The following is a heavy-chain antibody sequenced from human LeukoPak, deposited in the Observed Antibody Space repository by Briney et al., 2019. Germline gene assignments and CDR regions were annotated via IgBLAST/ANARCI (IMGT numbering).Heavy chain of an antibody. D-gene: IGHD3-22*01. CDR3: ARDGYYYDSSGYGLYYYYGMDV. Sequence: PGRSLRLSCAASGFTFSSYGMHWVRQAPGKGLEWVAVIWYDGSNKYYADSVKGRFTISRDNSKNTLYLQMNSLRAEDTAVYYCARDGYYYDSSGYGLYYYYGMDVWGQGTTVTVSS. J-gene: IGHJ6*02. CDR1: GFTFSSYG. CDR2: IWYDGSNK. V-gene: IGHV3-33*01.